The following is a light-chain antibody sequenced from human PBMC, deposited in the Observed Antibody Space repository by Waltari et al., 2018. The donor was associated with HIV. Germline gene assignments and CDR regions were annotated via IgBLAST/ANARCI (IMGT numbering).Light chain of an antibody. J-gene: IGLJ2*01. CDR3: SSYAGSNNVV. CDR1: SSDVGGYNY. Sequence: QSALTQPPSASGSPGQSVTISCTGTSSDVGGYNYVSWYQQHPGKAPKLMIYGVNKRPSGVPDRFSGSKSGNTASLTVSGLQAEGEAEYYCSSYAGSNNVVFGGGTKLTVL. CDR2: GVN. V-gene: IGLV2-8*01.